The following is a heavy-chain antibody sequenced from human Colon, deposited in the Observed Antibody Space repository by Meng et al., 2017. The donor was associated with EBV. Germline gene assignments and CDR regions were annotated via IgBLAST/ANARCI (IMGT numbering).Heavy chain of an antibody. D-gene: IGHD2-21*02. J-gene: IGHJ5*02. Sequence: LQESDSGLVQPSQSLSFTCAVSGDSISSGDYSWSWIRQPPGQGLEWIGYIYHGGTTYNTSLKSRVTISVDNSKNQFSLRLTSVTAADTAVYYCARGPYCGGDCYWFDPWGQGTLVTVSS. CDR3: ARGPYCGGDCYWFDP. CDR1: GDSISSGDYS. V-gene: IGHV4-30-2*01. CDR2: IYHGGTT.